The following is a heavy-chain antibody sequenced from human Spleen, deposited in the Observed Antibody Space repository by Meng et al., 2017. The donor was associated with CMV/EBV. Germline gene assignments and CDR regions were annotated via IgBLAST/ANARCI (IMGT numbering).Heavy chain of an antibody. Sequence: FTDDDWPWVRQAAGQGLEWRGVVSPSAGSTTYAEQYQGRVTVARDTSTSTVYMGLSGLSFEDTAVYYCAREVVDYYDSSGYYWGPDYWGQGTLVTVSS. CDR2: VSPSAGST. D-gene: IGHD3-22*01. V-gene: IGHV1-46*01. J-gene: IGHJ4*02. CDR3: AREVVDYYDSSGYYWGPDY. CDR1: FTDDD.